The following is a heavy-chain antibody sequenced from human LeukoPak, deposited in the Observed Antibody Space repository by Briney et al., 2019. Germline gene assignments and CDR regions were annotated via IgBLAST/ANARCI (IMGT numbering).Heavy chain of an antibody. CDR2: IYNSGST. CDR3: ARKDGDG. V-gene: IGHV4-59*01. CDR1: GVSISTYH. J-gene: IGHJ4*02. D-gene: IGHD5-24*01. Sequence: PSETLSLTCTVSGVSISTYHWSWIRQPPGKGLEWIGHIYNSGSTNYNPSLKSRVTISLDTSKNQVSLKLTSVTAADTAVYYCARKDGDGWGQGTLVTVSS.